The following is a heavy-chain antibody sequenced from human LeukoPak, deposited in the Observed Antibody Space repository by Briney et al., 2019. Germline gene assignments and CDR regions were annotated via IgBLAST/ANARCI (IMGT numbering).Heavy chain of an antibody. CDR1: GFTFSSYW. CDR3: ARDDYDSSGYYYVPFDY. J-gene: IGHJ4*02. CDR2: IGSDGSSP. V-gene: IGHV3-74*01. D-gene: IGHD3-22*01. Sequence: AGGSLRLSCAASGFTFSSYWMHWVRQGPGKGLVWVSRIGSDGSSPSSADSVKGRFTISRDNAKNTLYLQMNSLRAEDTAVYYCARDDYDSSGYYYVPFDYWGQGTLVTVSS.